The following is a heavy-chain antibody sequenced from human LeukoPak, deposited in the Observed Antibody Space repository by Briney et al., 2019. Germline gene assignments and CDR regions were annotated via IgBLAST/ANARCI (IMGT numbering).Heavy chain of an antibody. CDR1: GGSISSSSYY. Sequence: SETLSLTCTVSGGSISSSSYYWGWIRQPPGKGLEWIGSIYYSGSTYYNPSLKSRVTISVDTSKNQFSLKLSSVTAADPAVYYCARLHYDILTGPYYYYYYMDVWGKGTTVTIS. J-gene: IGHJ6*03. D-gene: IGHD3-9*01. V-gene: IGHV4-39*01. CDR3: ARLHYDILTGPYYYYYYMDV. CDR2: IYYSGST.